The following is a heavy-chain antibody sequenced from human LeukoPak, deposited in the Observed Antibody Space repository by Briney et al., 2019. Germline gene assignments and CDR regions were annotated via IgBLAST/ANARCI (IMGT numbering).Heavy chain of an antibody. V-gene: IGHV3-23*01. D-gene: IGHD1-26*01. J-gene: IGHJ5*02. CDR3: AKGGVGPTNWFDP. Sequence: GGSLRLSCAASGFTFSSYAMHWVRQAPGKGLEWVSAISGSGGSTYYADSVKGRLTISRDNSKNTLYLQMNSLRAEDTAVYYCAKGGVGPTNWFDPWGQGTLVTVSS. CDR1: GFTFSSYA. CDR2: ISGSGGST.